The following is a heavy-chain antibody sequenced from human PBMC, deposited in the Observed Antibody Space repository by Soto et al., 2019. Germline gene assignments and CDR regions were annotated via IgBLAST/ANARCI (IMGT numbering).Heavy chain of an antibody. Sequence: QVQLVESGGGVAQPGRTLRLSCAASGFTFSNYGMQWVRQAPGKGLEWVAVITYDGYNKDYADSVKGRFTVSRDNSKNMLYLQLSSLRPEDTAVYYCAKDGGAEGWHVAYWGQGTQVTVSS. D-gene: IGHD6-19*01. CDR2: ITYDGYNK. J-gene: IGHJ4*02. V-gene: IGHV3-30*18. CDR3: AKDGGAEGWHVAY. CDR1: GFTFSNYG.